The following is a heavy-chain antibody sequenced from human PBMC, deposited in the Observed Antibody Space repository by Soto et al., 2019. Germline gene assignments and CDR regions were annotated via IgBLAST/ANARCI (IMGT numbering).Heavy chain of an antibody. J-gene: IGHJ4*02. D-gene: IGHD6-6*01. V-gene: IGHV3-23*01. CDR1: GFTFSSYA. CDR3: AKSLVARPYDY. Sequence: GSLRLSCAASGFTFSSYAMSWVRQAPGKGLERVSAISGSGGNTYYADSVKGRFTISRDNSKNTLYLQMNSLRAEDTAVYYCAKSLVARPYDYWGQGTLVTVSS. CDR2: ISGSGGNT.